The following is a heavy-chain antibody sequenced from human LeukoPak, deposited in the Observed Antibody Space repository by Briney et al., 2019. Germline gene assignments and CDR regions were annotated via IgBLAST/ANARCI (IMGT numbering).Heavy chain of an antibody. V-gene: IGHV3-21*04. CDR2: ISSRGTST. CDR3: VRGTDCSATTCYPLSAFDY. CDR1: GFIFRDFG. J-gene: IGHJ4*02. D-gene: IGHD2-2*01. Sequence: GGSLRLSCVASGFIFRDFGMNWVRQVPGKGLEWVAFISSRGTSTFYAESVKGRFTISRDTGKKSLDLQMTSLRVEDTAAYYCVRGTDCSATTCYPLSAFDYWGQGTLVTVSS.